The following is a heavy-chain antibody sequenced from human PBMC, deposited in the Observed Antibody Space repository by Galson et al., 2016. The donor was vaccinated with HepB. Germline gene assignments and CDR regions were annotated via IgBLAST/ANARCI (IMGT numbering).Heavy chain of an antibody. CDR2: ISNDGSNK. Sequence: SLRLSCAASGFTFSSYSVHWVRQAPGKGLKWVAVISNDGSNKYYADSVKGRFTISRENSKNTLYLQMNSLRAEDTAVYYCARRETLRDGPALDYWGQGTLVTVSS. J-gene: IGHJ4*02. D-gene: IGHD2-8*01. V-gene: IGHV3-30*04. CDR1: GFTFSSYS. CDR3: ARRETLRDGPALDY.